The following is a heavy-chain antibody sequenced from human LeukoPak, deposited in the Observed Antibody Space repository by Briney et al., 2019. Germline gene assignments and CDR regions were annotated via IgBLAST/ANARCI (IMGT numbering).Heavy chain of an antibody. J-gene: IGHJ4*02. V-gene: IGHV3-21*01. Sequence: PGRSLRLSCAASGFTFSNYAMHWVRQAPGKGLEWVSSISSSSTYISYADSVKGRFTISRDNAKNSLYLQMNSLRAEDTAVYYCASTIAVAGTGDYWGQGTLVTVSS. D-gene: IGHD6-19*01. CDR2: ISSSSTYI. CDR1: GFTFSNYA. CDR3: ASTIAVAGTGDY.